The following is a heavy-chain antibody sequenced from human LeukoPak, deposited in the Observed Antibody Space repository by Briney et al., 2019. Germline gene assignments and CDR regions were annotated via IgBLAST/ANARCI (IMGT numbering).Heavy chain of an antibody. CDR3: ARADGPYSSPSYYYYYGMDV. Sequence: SETLSLTCTVSGGSISSYYWSWIRQPPGKGLEWIGYIYYSGSTNYNPSLKSRVTISVDTSKNQFSLKLSSVTAADTAVYYCARADGPYSSPSYYYYYGMDVWGQGTTVTVSS. D-gene: IGHD6-13*01. V-gene: IGHV4-59*01. CDR2: IYYSGST. CDR1: GGSISSYY. J-gene: IGHJ6*02.